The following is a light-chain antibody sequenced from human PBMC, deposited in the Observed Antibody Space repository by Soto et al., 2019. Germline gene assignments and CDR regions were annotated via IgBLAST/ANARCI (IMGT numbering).Light chain of an antibody. Sequence: QPVLTQSPSASASLGASVELTCTLSSGHSSYAIAWHQQQPEKGPRYLMKLNSDGSHSKGDGIPDRFSGSSSGAERYLTISSLQSEDEADYYCQTWVTGIQIFGGGTKVTVL. J-gene: IGLJ2*01. V-gene: IGLV4-69*01. CDR1: SGHSSYA. CDR2: LNSDGSH. CDR3: QTWVTGIQI.